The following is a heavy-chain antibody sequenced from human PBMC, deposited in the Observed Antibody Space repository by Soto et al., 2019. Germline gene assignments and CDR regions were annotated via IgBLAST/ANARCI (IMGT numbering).Heavy chain of an antibody. Sequence: PGGSLRLSCAASGFIFADSAFHWVRQASGKGLEWVGRIRGKADSYTRSYAASVKGRFTISRDDSENTAYLQMNNLKTEDTALYYCTREAETAATDGAFDVWGQGTMVTGSS. CDR1: GFIFADSA. D-gene: IGHD6-13*01. CDR3: TREAETAATDGAFDV. CDR2: IRGKADSYTR. V-gene: IGHV3-73*01. J-gene: IGHJ3*01.